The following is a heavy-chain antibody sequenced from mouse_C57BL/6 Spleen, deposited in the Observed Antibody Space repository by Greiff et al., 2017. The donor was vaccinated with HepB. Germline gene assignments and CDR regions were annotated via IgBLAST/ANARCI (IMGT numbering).Heavy chain of an antibody. V-gene: IGHV1-18*01. CDR1: GYTFTDYN. J-gene: IGHJ4*01. CDR3: ARESTVVEGYAMDY. D-gene: IGHD1-1*01. Sequence: EVQLQQSGPELVKPGASVKIPCKASGYTFTDYNMDWVKQSHGKSLEWIGDINPNNGGTIYNQKFKGKATLTVDKSSSTAYMELRSLTSEDTAVYYCARESTVVEGYAMDYWGQGTSVTVSS. CDR2: INPNNGGT.